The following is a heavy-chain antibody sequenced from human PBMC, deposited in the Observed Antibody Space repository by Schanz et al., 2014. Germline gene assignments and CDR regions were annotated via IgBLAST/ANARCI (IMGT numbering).Heavy chain of an antibody. CDR1: GFTFSDYY. Sequence: QVQLVESGGGVVQPGRSLRLSCAASGFTFSDYYMTWIRQAPGKGLEWVSDISDSGDSTHYADSVRGRFTISRDNAKNSLYLQMNSLRAEDTAVYYCARDSGSHYWVDYWGQGTLVTVSS. J-gene: IGHJ4*02. CDR2: ISDSGDST. CDR3: ARDSGSHYWVDY. V-gene: IGHV3-11*06. D-gene: IGHD1-26*01.